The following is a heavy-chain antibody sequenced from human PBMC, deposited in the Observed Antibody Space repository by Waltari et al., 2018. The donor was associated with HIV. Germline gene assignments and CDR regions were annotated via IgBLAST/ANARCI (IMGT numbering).Heavy chain of an antibody. V-gene: IGHV1-46*01. CDR2: INPSGGST. CDR1: GYTFTNYY. J-gene: IGHJ6*02. D-gene: IGHD2-2*01. CDR3: ARRGGELLSGLKYGMDV. Sequence: QVQLVQSGAEVKKPGASVKVSCKASGYTFTNYYMHWVRQAPGQGLEWMGIINPSGGSTSYAQKFQGRVTMTRDTSTSTVYMELSSLRSEDTAVYYCARRGGELLSGLKYGMDVWGQGTTVTVSS.